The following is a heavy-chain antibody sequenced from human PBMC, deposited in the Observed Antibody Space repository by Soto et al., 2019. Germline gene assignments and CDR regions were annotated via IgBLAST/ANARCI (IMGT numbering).Heavy chain of an antibody. J-gene: IGHJ3*02. CDR3: TTVSLHFWWGAFDI. Sequence: EVQLVESGGGLVKPGGSLRHSCAASGFTFSRAWVNWVRLAPGKGLEWVGRIRSKADGGTTDYTAPVEGRFTVSRDDSKNTAYLQMNSLKTEDTAVYYCTTVSLHFWWGAFDIWGLGTMVTVSS. D-gene: IGHD2-8*02. CDR2: IRSKADGGTT. V-gene: IGHV3-15*07. CDR1: GFTFSRAW.